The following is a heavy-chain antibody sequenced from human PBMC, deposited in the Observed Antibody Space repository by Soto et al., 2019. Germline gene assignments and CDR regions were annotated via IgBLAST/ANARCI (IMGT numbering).Heavy chain of an antibody. CDR2: IYYSGST. CDR3: ASDYGSGSYYPFDY. V-gene: IGHV4-61*01. CDR1: GGSVSSGSYY. J-gene: IGHJ4*02. Sequence: SETLSLTCTVSGGSVSSGSYYWSWIRQPPGKGLEWIGYIYYSGSTNYNPSLKSRVTISVDTSKNQFSLKLSSVTAADTAVYYCASDYGSGSYYPFDYWGQGTLVTVSS. D-gene: IGHD3-10*01.